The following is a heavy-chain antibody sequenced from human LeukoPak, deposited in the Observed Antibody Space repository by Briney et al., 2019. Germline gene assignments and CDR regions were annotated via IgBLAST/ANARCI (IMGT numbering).Heavy chain of an antibody. CDR1: GGSISSYY. J-gene: IGHJ6*03. CDR2: IYYSGST. V-gene: IGHV4-59*12. CDR3: ARYPHPRDSSGSPYYMDV. Sequence: PSETLSLTCTVSGGSISSYYWSWIRQPPGKGLEWIGYIYYSGSTNYNPSLKSRVTMSVDTSKNQFSLKLSSVTAADTAVYYCARYPHPRDSSGSPYYMDVWGKGTTVTISS. D-gene: IGHD6-19*01.